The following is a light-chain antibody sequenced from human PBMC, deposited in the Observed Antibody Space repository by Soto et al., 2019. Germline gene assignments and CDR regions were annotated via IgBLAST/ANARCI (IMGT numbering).Light chain of an antibody. CDR3: CSYAGGSNV. J-gene: IGLJ1*01. CDR1: SSDVGSYKF. Sequence: QSVLTQPASVSGSPGQSITISCTGTSSDVGSYKFVSWYQQYPGKAPTLIIYEGSERPSGVSDRFSGSKSGNTASLTISGLRFGDEADYFCCSYAGGSNVFGTGTKVTVL. V-gene: IGLV2-23*01. CDR2: EGS.